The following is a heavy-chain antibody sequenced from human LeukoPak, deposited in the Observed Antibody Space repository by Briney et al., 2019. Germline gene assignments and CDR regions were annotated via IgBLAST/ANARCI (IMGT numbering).Heavy chain of an antibody. CDR2: ISYDGSNK. Sequence: GGSLRLSCAASGFTFSSYGMHWVRQAPGKGLEWVAVISYDGSNKYYADSVKGRFTISRDNSKNTLYLQMNSLRAEDTAVYYCARGPVGAVAGIHYWGQGTLVTVSS. CDR1: GFTFSSYG. V-gene: IGHV3-30*03. D-gene: IGHD6-19*01. CDR3: ARGPVGAVAGIHY. J-gene: IGHJ4*02.